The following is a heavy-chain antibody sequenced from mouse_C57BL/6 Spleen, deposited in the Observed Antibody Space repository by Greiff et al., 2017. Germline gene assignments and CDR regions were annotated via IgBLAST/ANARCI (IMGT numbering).Heavy chain of an antibody. J-gene: IGHJ2*01. CDR3: ARSNYGSNY. V-gene: IGHV1-50*01. CDR2: IDPSDSYT. Sequence: QVQLQQPGAELVKPGASVKLSCKASGYTFTSYWMQWVKQRPGQGLEWIGEIDPSDSYTNYNQKFKGKATLTVDTSSSTAYMQLSSLTSEDSAVYYCARSNYGSNYGGQGTTLTVSS. CDR1: GYTFTSYW. D-gene: IGHD1-1*01.